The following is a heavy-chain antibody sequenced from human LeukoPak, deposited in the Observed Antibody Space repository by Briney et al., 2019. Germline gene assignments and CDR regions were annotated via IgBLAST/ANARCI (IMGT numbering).Heavy chain of an antibody. Sequence: ASVKVSCKAAGYTFTGYYIHWVRQAPGQGLEWMGRIHPNSGGTNYAQKYQGRVTMTSDTYISTDYLEMSRLRSDDTDVHYCARERGNDYGDYIGAFEIWGQRTMVTPSS. CDR1: GYTFTGYY. CDR2: IHPNSGGT. V-gene: IGHV1-2*05. J-gene: IGHJ3*02. D-gene: IGHD4-17*01. CDR3: ARERGNDYGDYIGAFEI.